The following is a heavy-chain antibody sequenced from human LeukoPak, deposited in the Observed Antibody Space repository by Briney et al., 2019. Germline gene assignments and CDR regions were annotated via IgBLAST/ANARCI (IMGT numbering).Heavy chain of an antibody. CDR2: ISRSGDSI. CDR3: VKGTYTAAH. J-gene: IGHJ4*02. V-gene: IGHV3-64D*06. Sequence: GGSLILSCSASGFTFSSYAMHWVRQAPGKGLEYVSAISRSGDSIYYADSVKGRISISRDNSKNTLYLQMSSLRAEDTAVYYCVKGTYTAAHWGQGTLVTVSS. CDR1: GFTFSSYA. D-gene: IGHD1-14*01.